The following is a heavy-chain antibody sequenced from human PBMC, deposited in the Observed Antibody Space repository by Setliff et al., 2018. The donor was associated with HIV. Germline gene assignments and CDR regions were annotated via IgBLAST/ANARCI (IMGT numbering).Heavy chain of an antibody. CDR1: GGTFSTSV. V-gene: IGHV1-46*01. CDR3: ATDSNFGGIVTPWDY. Sequence: ASVKVSCKASGGTFSTSVFGWVRQAPGQGLEWMGRINPSGGSTSYAQKFQGRVTMTRDTSTSTVYMELSSLRSEDTAVYYCATDSNFGGIVTPWDYWGQGTLVTVSS. D-gene: IGHD1-26*01. CDR2: INPSGGST. J-gene: IGHJ4*02.